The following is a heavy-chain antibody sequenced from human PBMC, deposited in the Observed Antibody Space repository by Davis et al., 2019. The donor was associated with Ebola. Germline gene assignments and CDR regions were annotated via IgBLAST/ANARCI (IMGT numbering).Heavy chain of an antibody. CDR1: GGSISSYY. D-gene: IGHD6-6*01. CDR2: IYYSGST. Sequence: MPSETLSLTCTVSGGSISSYYWSWIRQPPGKGLEWIGYIYYSGSTNYNPSLKSRVTISVDTSKNQFSLKLSSMTAADTAVYYCARDRGYSSSSGYYYYGMDVWGQGTTVTVSS. J-gene: IGHJ6*02. CDR3: ARDRGYSSSSGYYYYGMDV. V-gene: IGHV4-59*01.